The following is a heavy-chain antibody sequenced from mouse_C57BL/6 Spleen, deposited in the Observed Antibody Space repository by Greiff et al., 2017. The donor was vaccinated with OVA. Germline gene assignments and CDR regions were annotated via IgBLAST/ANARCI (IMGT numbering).Heavy chain of an antibody. V-gene: IGHV5-4*01. D-gene: IGHD1-1*01. CDR2: ISDGGSYT. CDR1: GFTFSSYA. CDR3: ARDQLLRYFDV. Sequence: DVHLVESGGGLVKPGGSLKLSCAASGFTFSSYAMSWVRQTPEKRLEWVATISDGGSYTYYPDNVKGRFTISRDNAKNNLYLQMSHLKSEDTAMYYCARDQLLRYFDVWGTGTTVTVSS. J-gene: IGHJ1*03.